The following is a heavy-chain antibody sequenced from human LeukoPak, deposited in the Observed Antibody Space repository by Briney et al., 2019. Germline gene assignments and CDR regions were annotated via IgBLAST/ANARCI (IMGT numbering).Heavy chain of an antibody. D-gene: IGHD6-19*01. V-gene: IGHV5-51*01. CDR3: ARVLRDSSGWLAEIDY. J-gene: IGHJ4*02. Sequence: GESLKISCKGSGYSFTSYWIGWVRQMPGKGLEWMGIIYPGDSDTRYSPSFQGQVTISADKSISTAYLQWSSLKASDTAMYYCARVLRDSSGWLAEIDYWGQGTLVTVSS. CDR1: GYSFTSYW. CDR2: IYPGDSDT.